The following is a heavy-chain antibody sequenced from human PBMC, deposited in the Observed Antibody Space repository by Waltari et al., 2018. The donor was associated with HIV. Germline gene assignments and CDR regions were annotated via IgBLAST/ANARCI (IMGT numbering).Heavy chain of an antibody. CDR3: ARAVQGYCSGGSCENYFDY. D-gene: IGHD2-15*01. V-gene: IGHV4-39*01. CDR2: IYYSGST. J-gene: IGHJ4*02. Sequence: QLQLQESGPGLVKPSETLSLTCTVSGGSISSSSYYWGWIRQPPGKGLVWIGSIYYSGSTYHNPSLKSRVTISVDTSKNQLSLKLSSVTAADTAVYYCARAVQGYCSGGSCENYFDYWGQGTLVTVSS. CDR1: GGSISSSSYY.